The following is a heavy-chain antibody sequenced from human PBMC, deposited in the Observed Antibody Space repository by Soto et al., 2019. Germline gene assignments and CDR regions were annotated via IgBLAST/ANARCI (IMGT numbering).Heavy chain of an antibody. V-gene: IGHV4-4*07. J-gene: IGHJ5*02. CDR3: ARGYSSGWRVGGNWFDP. CDR2: IYTSGST. D-gene: IGHD6-19*01. Sequence: LSLTCTVSGGSISSYYWSWIRQPAGKGLEWIGRIYTSGSTNYNPSLKSRVTMSVDTSKNQFSLKLSSVTAADTAVYYCARGYSSGWRVGGNWFDPWGQGTLVTVSS. CDR1: GGSISSYY.